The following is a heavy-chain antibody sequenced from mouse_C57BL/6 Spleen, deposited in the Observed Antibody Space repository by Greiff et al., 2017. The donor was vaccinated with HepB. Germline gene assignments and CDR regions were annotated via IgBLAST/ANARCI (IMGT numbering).Heavy chain of an antibody. Sequence: VQLQQSGPELVKPGASVKMSCKASGYTFTDYNMHWVKQSHGKSLEWIGYIKPNNGGTSYNQKFKGKATLTVNKSSSTAYMELRSLTSEDSAVYYCARSDYYGSSHWYFDVWGTGTTVTVSS. J-gene: IGHJ1*03. V-gene: IGHV1-22*01. CDR1: GYTFTDYN. D-gene: IGHD1-1*01. CDR2: IKPNNGGT. CDR3: ARSDYYGSSHWYFDV.